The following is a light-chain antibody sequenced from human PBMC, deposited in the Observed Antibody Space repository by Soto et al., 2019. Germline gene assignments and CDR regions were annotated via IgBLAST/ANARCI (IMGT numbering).Light chain of an antibody. CDR1: QDISNY. CDR2: DAS. Sequence: DIQMTQSPSSLSASVGDRVTITCQASQDISNYLNWYQQKPGKAPKLLIYDASYLETGVPSRFSGSGSGTDFTFTISSLQPEDIATYYCQQYDNPPLTFGGGTKVEIK. V-gene: IGKV1-33*01. CDR3: QQYDNPPLT. J-gene: IGKJ4*01.